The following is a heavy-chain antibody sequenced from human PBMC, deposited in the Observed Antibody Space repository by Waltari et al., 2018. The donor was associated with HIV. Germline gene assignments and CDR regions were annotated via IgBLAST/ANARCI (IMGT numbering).Heavy chain of an antibody. J-gene: IGHJ4*02. D-gene: IGHD3-22*01. Sequence: QVQLVQSGAEVKKPGASVKVSCKASGYTFTSYDINWVRQATGQGLEWMGWMNPNSGNTGYAQKFHGRVTMTRNTSISTAFMEVSSLRSEDTAVYYCARVYYDSSGYYGAAGYWGQGTLVTVSS. CDR1: GYTFTSYD. CDR2: MNPNSGNT. CDR3: ARVYYDSSGYYGAAGY. V-gene: IGHV1-8*01.